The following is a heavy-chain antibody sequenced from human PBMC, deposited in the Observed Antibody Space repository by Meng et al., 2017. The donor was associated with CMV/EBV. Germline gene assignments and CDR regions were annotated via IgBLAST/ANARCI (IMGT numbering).Heavy chain of an antibody. J-gene: IGHJ6*02. CDR3: ARDRIAAAGSYYYYGMDV. D-gene: IGHD6-13*01. CDR2: IIPIFGTA. Sequence: SVKVSCKASGGTFSSYAISWVRQAPGQGLEWMGGIIPIFGTANYAQKFQGRVTITSDESTSTAYMELSSLRSEDTAVYYCARDRIAAAGSYYYYGMDVWGQGTTVTVSS. CDR1: GGTFSSYA. V-gene: IGHV1-69*13.